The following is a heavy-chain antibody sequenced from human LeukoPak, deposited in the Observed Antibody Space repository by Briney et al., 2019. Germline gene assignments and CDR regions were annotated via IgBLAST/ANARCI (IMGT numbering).Heavy chain of an antibody. D-gene: IGHD7-27*01. J-gene: IGHJ4*02. Sequence: GGSLRLSCAASGFTFSSYTMSWVRQAPGKGLEWVSTITTSDGNTYYADSVKGRFTVSRDNSKNTLFLQMNSLRAENTAVYYCAKDGGLWVSAHWGDSWGRGTLVTVSS. CDR3: AKDGGLWVSAHWGDS. CDR2: ITTSDGNT. V-gene: IGHV3-23*01. CDR1: GFTFSSYT.